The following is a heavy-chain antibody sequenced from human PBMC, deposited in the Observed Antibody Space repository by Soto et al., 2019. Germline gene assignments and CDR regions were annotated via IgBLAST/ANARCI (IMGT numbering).Heavy chain of an antibody. Sequence: GASVKVSCKASGCTFSSYAISWVRQAPGQGLEWMGGIIPIFGTANYAQKFQGRVTITADESTSTAYMELSSLRSEDTAVYYCARVLGYCSSTSCQEGGYYYYYGMDVWGQGTTVTVSS. CDR3: ARVLGYCSSTSCQEGGYYYYYGMDV. CDR2: IIPIFGTA. CDR1: GCTFSSYA. J-gene: IGHJ6*02. D-gene: IGHD2-2*01. V-gene: IGHV1-69*13.